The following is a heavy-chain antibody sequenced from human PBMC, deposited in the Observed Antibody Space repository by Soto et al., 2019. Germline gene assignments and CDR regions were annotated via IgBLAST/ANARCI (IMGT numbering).Heavy chain of an antibody. CDR1: GFTFSSYA. Sequence: GGSLRLSCAASGFTFSSYAMGWVRQPPGRGLEWVSIITGGGDYTAYAASVKGRFTISRDNSKSTLYLQANNLRAEDTAVYYCTRGDWNSGFEYWGQGT. J-gene: IGHJ4*02. V-gene: IGHV3-23*01. CDR3: TRGDWNSGFEY. D-gene: IGHD1-1*01. CDR2: ITGGGDYT.